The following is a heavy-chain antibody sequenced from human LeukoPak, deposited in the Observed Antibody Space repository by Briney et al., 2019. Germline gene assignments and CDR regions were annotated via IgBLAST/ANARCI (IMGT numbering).Heavy chain of an antibody. V-gene: IGHV3-21*01. CDR3: ARNWGNYWYFDL. CDR1: GFTFSSYG. Sequence: PGGSLRLSCAAPGFTFSSYGTNWVPQAPGKGLGWVSSITITSSNTKNAHSVKARFTISRDNAKNSLYLQMNSLRAEDTALYDCARNWGNYWYFDLWGRGTLVTVSS. J-gene: IGHJ2*01. CDR2: ITITSSNT. D-gene: IGHD7-27*01.